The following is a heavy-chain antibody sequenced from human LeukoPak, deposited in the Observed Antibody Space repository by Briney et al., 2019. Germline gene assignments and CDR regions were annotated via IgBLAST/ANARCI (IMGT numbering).Heavy chain of an antibody. CDR3: ARFTSGWEGSVYHYYGMDV. Sequence: ASVKVSCKASGYTFTAYYMHWVRQAPGQGLEWMGWINPNSGDTNYAQKFQGRVTMTRDTSISTAYMELSRLRSDDTAVYYCARFTSGWEGSVYHYYGMDVWGQGTTVTVSS. V-gene: IGHV1-2*02. CDR2: INPNSGDT. D-gene: IGHD6-19*01. CDR1: GYTFTAYY. J-gene: IGHJ6*02.